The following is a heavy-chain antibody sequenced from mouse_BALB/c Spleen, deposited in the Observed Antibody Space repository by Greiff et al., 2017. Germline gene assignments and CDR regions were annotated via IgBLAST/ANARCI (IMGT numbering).Heavy chain of an antibody. Sequence: DVKLQESGPGLVKPSQSLSLTCSVTGYSITSGYYWNWIRQFPGNKLEWMGYISYDGSNNYNPSLKNRISITRDTSKNQFFLKLNSVTTEDTATYYCARRGNYYGSSPFAYWGQGTLVTVSA. CDR2: ISYDGSN. CDR1: GYSITSGYY. CDR3: ARRGNYYGSSPFAY. V-gene: IGHV3-6*02. J-gene: IGHJ3*01. D-gene: IGHD1-1*01.